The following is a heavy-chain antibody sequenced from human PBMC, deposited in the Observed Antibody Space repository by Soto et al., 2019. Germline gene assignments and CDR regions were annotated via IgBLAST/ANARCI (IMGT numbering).Heavy chain of an antibody. V-gene: IGHV4-38-2*02. CDR2: IYHTGNT. D-gene: IGHD6-13*01. Sequence: KTSETLSLTCRVSGYSISCGYYGCLIRQPPGKGLECIGSIYHTGNTYYSPSLESRVTISVDTSKSHFSLRLTSVTAADTAVYYCARARIVAAGTIIDYWGQGTLVTVSS. J-gene: IGHJ4*02. CDR1: GYSISCGYY. CDR3: ARARIVAAGTIIDY.